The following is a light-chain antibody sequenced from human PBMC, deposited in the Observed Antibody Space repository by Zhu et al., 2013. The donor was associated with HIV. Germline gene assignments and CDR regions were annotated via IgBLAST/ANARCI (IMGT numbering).Light chain of an antibody. Sequence: DIQMTQSPSTLSASVGDTVTITCRASQSVSAWLAWYQQKPGKAPKLLIYDASSLEDGVPSRFSGSGSGTEFTLSISSLQPDDFATYYCQQYHRDSTFGQGTKVDVK. CDR3: QQYHRDST. CDR1: QSVSAW. J-gene: IGKJ1*01. V-gene: IGKV1-5*01. CDR2: DAS.